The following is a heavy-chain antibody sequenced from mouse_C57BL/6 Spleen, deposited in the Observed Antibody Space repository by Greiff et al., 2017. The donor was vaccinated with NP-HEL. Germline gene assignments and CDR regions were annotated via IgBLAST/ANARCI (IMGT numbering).Heavy chain of an antibody. Sequence: EVKLQESGPGLVKPSQSLSLTCSVTGYSITSGYYWNWIRQFPGNKLEWMGYISYDGSNNYNPSLKNRISITRDTSKNQFFLKLNSVTTEDTATYYCASYYGNYAYFDVWGTGTTVTVSS. CDR3: ASYYGNYAYFDV. CDR2: ISYDGSN. V-gene: IGHV3-6*01. D-gene: IGHD2-1*01. CDR1: GYSITSGYY. J-gene: IGHJ1*03.